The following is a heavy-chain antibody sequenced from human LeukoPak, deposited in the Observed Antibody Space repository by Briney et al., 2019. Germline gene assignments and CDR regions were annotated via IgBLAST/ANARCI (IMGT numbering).Heavy chain of an antibody. CDR2: ISAYNGNT. J-gene: IGHJ2*01. D-gene: IGHD3-10*01. CDR3: ARVIGHLPWFGETPGWYFDL. V-gene: IGHV1-18*01. CDR1: GYTFTSYG. Sequence: ASVKVSCKASGYTFTSYGISWVRQAPGQGLEWMGWISAYNGNTNYAQKLQGRVTMTTDTSTSTAYMELRSLRSDDTAVYYCARVIGHLPWFGETPGWYFDLWGRGTLVTVSS.